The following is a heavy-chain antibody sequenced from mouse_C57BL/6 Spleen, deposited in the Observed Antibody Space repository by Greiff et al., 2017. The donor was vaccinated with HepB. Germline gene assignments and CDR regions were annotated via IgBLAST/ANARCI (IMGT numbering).Heavy chain of an antibody. CDR1: GYTFTSYW. CDR2: IDPSDSYT. Sequence: VQLQQPGAELVMPGASVKLSCKASGYTFTSYWMHWVKQRPGQGLEWIGEIDPSDSYTNYNQKFKGKSTLTVDKSSSTAYMQLSSLTSEDSAVYYCARGSSPYWYFDVWGTGTTVTVSS. CDR3: ARGSSPYWYFDV. V-gene: IGHV1-69*01. D-gene: IGHD1-1*01. J-gene: IGHJ1*03.